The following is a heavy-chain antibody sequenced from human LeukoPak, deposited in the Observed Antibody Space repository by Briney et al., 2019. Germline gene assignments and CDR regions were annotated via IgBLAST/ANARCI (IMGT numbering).Heavy chain of an antibody. CDR2: IYYSGST. CDR1: GGSISSSNYY. D-gene: IGHD1-26*01. J-gene: IGHJ4*02. Sequence: SETLSLTCTVSGGSISSSNYYWDWIRQPPGKGLEWIGSIYYSGSTYYTPSLKSRVTISVDTSKNQFSLKLTSVTAADTAMYYCAREHSGSLHSDYWGRGTLVTVSS. CDR3: AREHSGSLHSDY. V-gene: IGHV4-39*07.